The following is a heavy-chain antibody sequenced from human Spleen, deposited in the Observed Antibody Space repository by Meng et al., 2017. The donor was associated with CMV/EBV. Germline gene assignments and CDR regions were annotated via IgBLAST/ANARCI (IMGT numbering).Heavy chain of an antibody. V-gene: IGHV4-39*07. D-gene: IGHD3-10*01. J-gene: IGHJ6*02. CDR2: IYYSGST. Sequence: GSLRLSCTVSGGSISSSSYYWGWIRQPPGKGLEWIGSIYYSGSTYYNPSLKSRVTISVDTSKNQFSLKLSSVTAADTAVYYCARDSGAGSGMGNYYYYGMDVWGQGTTVTVSS. CDR3: ARDSGAGSGMGNYYYYGMDV. CDR1: GGSISSSSYY.